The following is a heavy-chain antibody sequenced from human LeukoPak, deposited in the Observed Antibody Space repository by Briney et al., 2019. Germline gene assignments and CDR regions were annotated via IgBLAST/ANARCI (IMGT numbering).Heavy chain of an antibody. CDR3: ARDYYDSRGEAFDI. Sequence: SETLSLTCTVSGDSIGSHYWSWIRQPPGKGLEWIGYIFYVGSTNYNPSLKSRVTISVDTSKNQFSLKPNSVTAADTAVYYCARDYYDSRGEAFDIWGQGTMVTVSS. CDR2: IFYVGST. J-gene: IGHJ3*02. D-gene: IGHD3-22*01. CDR1: GDSIGSHY. V-gene: IGHV4-59*11.